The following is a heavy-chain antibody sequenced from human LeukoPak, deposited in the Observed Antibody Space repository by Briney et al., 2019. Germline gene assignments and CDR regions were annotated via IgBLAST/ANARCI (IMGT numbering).Heavy chain of an antibody. J-gene: IGHJ6*03. CDR3: ARDPAPWDLTWHMDV. V-gene: IGHV1-2*02. D-gene: IGHD3-9*01. Sequence: ASVKVSCKASGYTFTGYYMHWVRQAPGQGLEWMGWINPNSGGTNYAQKFQGRVTVTRDTSISTAYMELSRLRSDDTAVYYCARDPAPWDLTWHMDVWGKGTTVTISS. CDR1: GYTFTGYY. CDR2: INPNSGGT.